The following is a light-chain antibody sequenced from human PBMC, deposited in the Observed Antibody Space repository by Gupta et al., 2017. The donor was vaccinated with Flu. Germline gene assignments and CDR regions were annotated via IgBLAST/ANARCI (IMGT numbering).Light chain of an antibody. CDR3: HSYTGGTTPWV. CDR1: NSDIGAY. CDR2: EVN. V-gene: IGLV2-14*01. Sequence: QSALTQTASVSGSHGQSITISSTGSNSDIGAYVSWYQHHPGRVPKLMIYEVNNRPSGISNRFSGSKSGNTASLTISGLQAEDEADYYCHSYTGGTTPWVFGGGTKLTVL. J-gene: IGLJ2*01.